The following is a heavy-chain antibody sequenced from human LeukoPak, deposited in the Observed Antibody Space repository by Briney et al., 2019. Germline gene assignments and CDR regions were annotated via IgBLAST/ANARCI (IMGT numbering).Heavy chain of an antibody. Sequence: GGSLRLSCAASGFTFSSYGMSWVRQAPGKGLEWVSSISGSANTIYYADSVKGRFTISRDNSKSMLYLQMSSLRAEDTAIYFCANKRGGNYPFDYWGQGSMVTVSS. D-gene: IGHD4-23*01. V-gene: IGHV3-23*01. CDR1: GFTFSSYG. CDR2: ISGSANTI. CDR3: ANKRGGNYPFDY. J-gene: IGHJ4*02.